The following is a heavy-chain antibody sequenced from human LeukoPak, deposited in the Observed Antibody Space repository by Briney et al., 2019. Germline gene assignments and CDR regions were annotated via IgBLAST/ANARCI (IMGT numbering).Heavy chain of an antibody. D-gene: IGHD3-22*01. V-gene: IGHV4-4*02. CDR1: GGSISSSYW. J-gene: IGHJ6*03. Sequence: PSGTLSLTCAVSGGSISSSYWWSWVRQPPGKGLEWIGEVYHSGSTYYNPSLKSRVTISVDTSKNQFSLKLSSVTAADTAVYYCASDYYDSSGYYPTRYYYYYMDVWGKGTTVTISS. CDR3: ASDYYDSSGYYPTRYYYYYMDV. CDR2: VYHSGST.